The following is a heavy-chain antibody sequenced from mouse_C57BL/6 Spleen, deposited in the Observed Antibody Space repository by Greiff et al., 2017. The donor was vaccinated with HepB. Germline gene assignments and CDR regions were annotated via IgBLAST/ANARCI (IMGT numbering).Heavy chain of an antibody. J-gene: IGHJ4*01. CDR3: ARREGSYSYAMDY. CDR1: GYTFPSYW. V-gene: IGHV1-64*01. CDR2: IHPNSGST. Sequence: QVQLQQPGAELVKPGASVKLSCKASGYTFPSYWMHWVKQRPGQGLEWIGMIHPNSGSTNYNEKFKSKATLTVDKSSSTAYMQLSSLTSEDSAVYYCARREGSYSYAMDYWGQGTSVTVSS.